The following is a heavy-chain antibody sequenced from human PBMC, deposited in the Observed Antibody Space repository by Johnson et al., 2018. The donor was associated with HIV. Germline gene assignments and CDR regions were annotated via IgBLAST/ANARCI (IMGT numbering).Heavy chain of an antibody. V-gene: IGHV3-30*18. D-gene: IGHD3/OR15-3a*01. CDR1: GFTFSNHW. Sequence: QVQLVESGGGLVQPGGSLRLSCAASGFTFSNHWMHWVRQAPGKGLEWVAVISYDGSNKYYADSVKGRFTISRDNSKNTLYLQMNSLRAEDTAVYYCAKGFFELDDAFDIWGQGTMVTVSS. CDR3: AKGFFELDDAFDI. CDR2: ISYDGSNK. J-gene: IGHJ3*02.